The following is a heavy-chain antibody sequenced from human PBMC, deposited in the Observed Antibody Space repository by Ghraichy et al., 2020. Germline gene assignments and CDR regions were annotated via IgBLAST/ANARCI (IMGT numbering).Heavy chain of an antibody. J-gene: IGHJ4*02. CDR1: GFTFSSSW. Sequence: GGSLRLSCAASGFTFSSSWMHWVRQAPGKGLVWVSRVTGDGNATYYADSVKGRFTISRDNAKNTLYLEMSSLRAEDTAVYYCASYDGSGSSRSIGYWGQGTRVTVSS. D-gene: IGHD3-22*01. V-gene: IGHV3-74*01. CDR3: ASYDGSGSSRSIGY. CDR2: VTGDGNAT.